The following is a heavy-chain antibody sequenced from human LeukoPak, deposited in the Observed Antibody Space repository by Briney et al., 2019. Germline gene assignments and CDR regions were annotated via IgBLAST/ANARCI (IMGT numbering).Heavy chain of an antibody. D-gene: IGHD6-19*01. J-gene: IGHJ4*02. Sequence: TGGSLRLSCAASGFTVSSNYMSWVRQAPGKGLEWVSVIYSGGSTYYADSVKGLFTISRDNSKNTLYLQMNSLRAEDTAVYYCARDSSSGWYGEDYWGQGTLVTVSS. CDR2: IYSGGST. CDR1: GFTVSSNY. V-gene: IGHV3-53*01. CDR3: ARDSSSGWYGEDY.